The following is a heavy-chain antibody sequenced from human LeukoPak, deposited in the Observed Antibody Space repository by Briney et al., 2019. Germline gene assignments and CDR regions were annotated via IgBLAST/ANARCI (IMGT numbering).Heavy chain of an antibody. Sequence: PSETLSLTCTVSGGSISSYYWSWIRQPPGKGLEWIGYIYYSGSTNYNPSLKSRVTISVDTSKNQFSLKLSSVTAADTAVYYCARDRGYGFWSGYFNLGYFDYWGQGTLVTVSS. CDR2: IYYSGST. J-gene: IGHJ4*02. CDR3: ARDRGYGFWSGYFNLGYFDY. D-gene: IGHD3-3*01. CDR1: GGSISSYY. V-gene: IGHV4-59*01.